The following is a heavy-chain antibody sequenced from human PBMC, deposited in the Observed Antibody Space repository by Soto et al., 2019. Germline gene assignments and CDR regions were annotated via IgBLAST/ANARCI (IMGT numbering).Heavy chain of an antibody. CDR3: ARVYGDYLDY. CDR1: GGSISSSSYY. Sequence: SETLSLTCTVSGGSISSSSYYLGWIRQPPGKGLEWIGYIYYSGGTNYNPSLKSRVTISVDTSKNQFSLKLSSVTAADTAVYYCARVYGDYLDYWGQGTLVTVSS. J-gene: IGHJ4*02. V-gene: IGHV4-61*05. CDR2: IYYSGGT. D-gene: IGHD4-17*01.